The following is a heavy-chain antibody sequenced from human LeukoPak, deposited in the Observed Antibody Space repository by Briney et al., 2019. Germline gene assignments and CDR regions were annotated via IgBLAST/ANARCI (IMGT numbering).Heavy chain of an antibody. D-gene: IGHD2-2*01. CDR3: ARNARGPGDY. CDR1: GLTFSTYW. Sequence: GGSLRLSCAASGLTFSTYWMNSVRQAPGKGLEWVANIKEDGSEKYYVDSVKGRFTISRDNAKNSVYLQMNSLRAEDTAIYYCARNARGPGDYWGQGTVVTVSS. CDR2: IKEDGSEK. J-gene: IGHJ4*02. V-gene: IGHV3-7*01.